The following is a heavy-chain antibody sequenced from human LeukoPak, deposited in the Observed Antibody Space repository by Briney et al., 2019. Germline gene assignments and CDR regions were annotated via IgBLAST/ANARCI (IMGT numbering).Heavy chain of an antibody. D-gene: IGHD5/OR15-5a*01. CDR1: GFTFSNYA. V-gene: IGHV3-23*01. CDR3: AKTRGYSVYDPLDS. CDR2: ISGSGGST. Sequence: GGSLRLSCTASGFTFSNYAMNWVRQAPGKGLEWVSSISGSGGSTYDADSVKGRFIISRDNSKNTLYVQMNSLRAEDTAVYYCAKTRGYSVYDPLDSWGQGTLVTVSS. J-gene: IGHJ4*02.